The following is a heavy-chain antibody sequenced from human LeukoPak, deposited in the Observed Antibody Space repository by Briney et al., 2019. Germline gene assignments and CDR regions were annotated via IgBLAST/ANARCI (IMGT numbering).Heavy chain of an antibody. CDR1: GGSFSDYY. CDR2: INHSGSTT. D-gene: IGHD3-10*01. CDR3: ARRRWGYGSGSYDY. Sequence: SETLSLTCTVYGGSFSDYYWTWLRQPPGKGLEWIGEINHSGSTTNYNPSLKNRVTISVDMSKNQFSLRLISVTGADAAVYYCARRRWGYGSGSYDYWGQGTLVTVSS. J-gene: IGHJ4*02. V-gene: IGHV4-34*01.